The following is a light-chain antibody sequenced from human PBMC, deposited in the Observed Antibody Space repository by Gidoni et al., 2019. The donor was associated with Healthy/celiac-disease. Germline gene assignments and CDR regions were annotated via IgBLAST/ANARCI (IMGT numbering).Light chain of an antibody. V-gene: IGKV3-11*01. CDR2: DAS. CDR1: QSVSSY. CDR3: QQRSNWPPVT. J-gene: IGKJ4*01. Sequence: EIVLTQYKATLSLSPGERTTLSCRASQSVSSYLAWYQQKPGQAPRLLIYDASNRATGIPARFSGSVSGTDFTLTISSLEPEDFAVYYCQQRSNWPPVTFGGGTKVEIK.